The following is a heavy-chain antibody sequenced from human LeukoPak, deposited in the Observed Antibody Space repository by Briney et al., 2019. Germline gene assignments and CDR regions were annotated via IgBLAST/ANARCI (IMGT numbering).Heavy chain of an antibody. CDR1: GFTFKSYA. J-gene: IGHJ4*02. CDR3: AKGLSGSYAQDF. CDR2: TGGNGGST. D-gene: IGHD1-26*01. V-gene: IGHV3-23*01. Sequence: GGSLRLSCAASGFTFKSYAMSWVRQAPGKGLEWVSATGGNGGSTYCADSVTGRFTVSRDNSKNTLYLQMNSLRAEDTAVYYCAKGLSGSYAQDFWGQGTLVTV.